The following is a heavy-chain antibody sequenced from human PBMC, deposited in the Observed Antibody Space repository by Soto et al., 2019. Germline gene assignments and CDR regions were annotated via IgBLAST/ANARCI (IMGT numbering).Heavy chain of an antibody. CDR2: ISYDGSNK. J-gene: IGHJ6*02. V-gene: IGHV3-30-3*01. CDR1: GFTFSSYA. CDR3: ARDPPPESSYYYYGMDV. Sequence: GGSLRLSCAASGFTFSSYAMHWVRQAPGKGLEWVAVISYDGSNKYYADSVKGRFTISRDNSKNTLYLQMNSLRAEDTAVYYCARDPPPESSYYYYGMDVWGQGTTVTVSS.